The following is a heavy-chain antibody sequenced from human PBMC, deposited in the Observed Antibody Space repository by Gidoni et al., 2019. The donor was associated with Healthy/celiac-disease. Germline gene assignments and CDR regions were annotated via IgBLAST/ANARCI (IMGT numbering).Heavy chain of an antibody. V-gene: IGHV4-39*01. CDR2: IYYSGST. CDR3: ARHRSSSGWCVSMDV. J-gene: IGHJ6*02. CDR1: GCSLSSSSYY. D-gene: IGHD6-19*01. Sequence: QLQLQESGPGLVKPSETLSLTCTVSGCSLSSSSYYWGWIRQPPGKGLEWIGSIYYSGSTYYNPSLKSRVTISVDTSKNQFSLKLSSVTAADTAVYYCARHRSSSGWCVSMDVWGQGTTVTVSS.